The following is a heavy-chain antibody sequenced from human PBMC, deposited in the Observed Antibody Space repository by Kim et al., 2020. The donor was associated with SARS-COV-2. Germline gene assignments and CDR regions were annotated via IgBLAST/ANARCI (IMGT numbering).Heavy chain of an antibody. V-gene: IGHV3-30-3*01. CDR3: ERARSGSYLDAFDI. CDR1: GFTFSSSA. J-gene: IGHJ3*02. Sequence: GGSLRLSCAASGFTFSSSAMHWVRQAPGKGLEWVAVISYDGSNKYHADSVKGRFTISRDNSKNTVYLKMNSLRAEHTAVYYCERARSGSYLDAFDIWGQGTVVTVSS. D-gene: IGHD1-26*01. CDR2: ISYDGSNK.